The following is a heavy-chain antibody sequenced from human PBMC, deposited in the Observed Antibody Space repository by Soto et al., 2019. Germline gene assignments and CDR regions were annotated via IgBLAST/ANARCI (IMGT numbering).Heavy chain of an antibody. V-gene: IGHV3-23*01. CDR1: GFTFSTYG. CDR3: ARLYSGYVDY. Sequence: GGSLRLSCAASGFTFSTYGMTWVRPAPGKGLEWVSAIGGSGGNIYYADSVKGRFTIPRDNSKSTLYLQMNSLRVEETAIYYCARLYSGYVDYWGQGTPVTVPS. J-gene: IGHJ4*02. D-gene: IGHD5-12*01. CDR2: IGGSGGNI.